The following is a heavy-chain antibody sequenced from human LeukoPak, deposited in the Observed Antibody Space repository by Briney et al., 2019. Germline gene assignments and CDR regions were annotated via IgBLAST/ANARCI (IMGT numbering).Heavy chain of an antibody. CDR2: LYSDGNT. CDR1: GFTVITNN. Sequence: GGSLRLSCAASGFTVITNNMTWVRQASGKGLEWVSVLYSDGNTKYADSVQGRFTISRDNSKNTLYLEMNSLSPDDTAVYYCARGVEPLAANTLAYWGQGTLVTVSS. V-gene: IGHV3-53*01. D-gene: IGHD1-14*01. CDR3: ARGVEPLAANTLAY. J-gene: IGHJ4*02.